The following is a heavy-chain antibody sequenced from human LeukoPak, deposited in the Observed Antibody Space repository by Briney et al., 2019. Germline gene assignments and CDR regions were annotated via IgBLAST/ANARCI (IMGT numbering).Heavy chain of an antibody. CDR1: GDSVSSNSAA. CDR3: ARPCSLGSYSGFDY. J-gene: IGHJ4*02. Sequence: SQTLSLTCAISGDSVSSNSAAWNWIRQSPSRGLEWLGRTYYRSKWYNDYAVSVKSRITINPDTSKNQFSLELTSVTAADTAVYYCARPCSLGSYSGFDYWGQGTLVTVSS. CDR2: TYYRSKWYN. D-gene: IGHD3-10*01. V-gene: IGHV6-1*01.